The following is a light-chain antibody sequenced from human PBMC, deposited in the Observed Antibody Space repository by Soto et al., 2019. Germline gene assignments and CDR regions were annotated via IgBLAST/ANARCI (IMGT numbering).Light chain of an antibody. CDR2: GAS. CDR1: QSVSRNY. V-gene: IGKV3-20*01. Sequence: EIGLTQSPGTLSLSPGGRATLSCRASQSVSRNYVAWYQQKPGQAPRLLIYGASSRASGIPDRFSGSGSGADFTLSITRLEPEDFALYYCQQYGSTPLTFGGGTTV. CDR3: QQYGSTPLT. J-gene: IGKJ4*01.